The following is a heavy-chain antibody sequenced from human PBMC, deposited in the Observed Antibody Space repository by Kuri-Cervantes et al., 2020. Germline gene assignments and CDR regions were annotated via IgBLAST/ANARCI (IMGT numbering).Heavy chain of an antibody. J-gene: IGHJ6*03. Sequence: ASVKVSCNASGYTFTSYGISWVRQAPGQGLEWMGWISAYNGNTNYAQKLQGRVTMTTDTSTSTAYIELRSLRSDDTAVYYCARTQPPGYSSTPYYYYMDVWGKGTTVTVSS. CDR1: GYTFTSYG. D-gene: IGHD6-13*01. V-gene: IGHV1-18*01. CDR2: ISAYNGNT. CDR3: ARTQPPGYSSTPYYYYMDV.